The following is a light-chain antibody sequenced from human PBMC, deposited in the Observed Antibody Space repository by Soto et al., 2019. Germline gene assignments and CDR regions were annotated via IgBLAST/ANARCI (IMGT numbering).Light chain of an antibody. CDR3: SSYTSNSSLGV. CDR2: EVS. CDR1: GSDVGSYKY. V-gene: IGLV2-14*01. Sequence: QSVLTQPASVSGSPGQSITISCTGTGSDVGSYKYVSWYQQHPGKAPKLIIFEVSNRPSGVSDRFSGSKSGNRASLTISGLKAEDEADYYCSSYTSNSSLGVFGTGTKLTVL. J-gene: IGLJ1*01.